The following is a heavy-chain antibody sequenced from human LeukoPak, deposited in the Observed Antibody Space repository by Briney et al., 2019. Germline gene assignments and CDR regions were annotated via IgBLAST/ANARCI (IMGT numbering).Heavy chain of an antibody. Sequence: NPGGTLRLSCAASGFSFSDYNMNWVRQAPGKALEWVSSITSTGTYIFYGDSVKGRFTISRDNAKNSLYLQMNGLRAEATAVYYCARDPYSGNYGAYYYYYMDVWGKGTTVTIS. D-gene: IGHD1-26*01. J-gene: IGHJ6*03. V-gene: IGHV3-21*01. CDR3: ARDPYSGNYGAYYYYYMDV. CDR1: GFSFSDYN. CDR2: ITSTGTYI.